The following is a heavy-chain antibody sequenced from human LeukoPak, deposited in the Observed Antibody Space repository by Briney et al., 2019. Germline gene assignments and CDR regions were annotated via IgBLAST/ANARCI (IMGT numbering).Heavy chain of an antibody. CDR1: GFTFSSYA. CDR3: AKDIVVGPRLTYYYYGMDV. Sequence: GGSLRLSCAASGFTFSSYAMSWVRQAPGQGLEWVSAISGSGGSTYYADSVKGRFTISRDNSKNTLYLQMNSLRAEDTAVYYCAKDIVVGPRLTYYYYGMDVWGQGTTVTVSS. J-gene: IGHJ6*02. CDR2: ISGSGGST. V-gene: IGHV3-23*01. D-gene: IGHD2-15*01.